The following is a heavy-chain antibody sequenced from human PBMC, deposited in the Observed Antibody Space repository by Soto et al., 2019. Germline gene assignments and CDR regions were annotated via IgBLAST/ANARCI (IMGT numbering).Heavy chain of an antibody. CDR2: ISYDGSNK. D-gene: IGHD6-19*01. Sequence: GGSLRLSCAASGFTFSSYGMHWVRQAPGKGLEWVAVISYDGSNKYYADSVKGRFTISRDNSKNTLYLQMNSLRAEDTAVYYCAKLYSSGRDYWGQGTLVTVSS. CDR3: AKLYSSGRDY. J-gene: IGHJ4*02. V-gene: IGHV3-30*18. CDR1: GFTFSSYG.